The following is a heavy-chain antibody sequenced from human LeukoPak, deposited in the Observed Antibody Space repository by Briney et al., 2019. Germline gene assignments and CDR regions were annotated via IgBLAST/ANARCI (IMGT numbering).Heavy chain of an antibody. CDR2: INPNSGGT. CDR1: VYTFTGYY. CDR3: ARGGYVVVVAATYDY. J-gene: IGHJ4*02. V-gene: IGHV1-2*02. D-gene: IGHD2-15*01. Sequence: ASVNVSCKASVYTFTGYYMHWVRQAPGQGLEWMGWINPNSGGTNYAQKFQGRVTMTRDTSISTAYMELSRLRSDDTAVYYCARGGYVVVVAATYDYWGQGTLVTVSS.